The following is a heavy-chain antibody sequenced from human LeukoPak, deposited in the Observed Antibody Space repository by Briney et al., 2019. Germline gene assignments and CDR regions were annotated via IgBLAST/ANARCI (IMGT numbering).Heavy chain of an antibody. J-gene: IGHJ4*02. CDR1: GYTFTGYY. CDR3: ARDFGLLWFGELLYGRPLGRAPDY. D-gene: IGHD3-10*01. V-gene: IGHV1-2*02. CDR2: INPNSGGT. Sequence: ASVKVSCKASGYTFTGYYMHWVRQAPGQGLEWMGWINPNSGGTNYAQKFQGRVTMTRDTSISTAYMELSRLRSDDTAVYYCARDFGLLWFGELLYGRPLGRAPDYWGQGALVTVSS.